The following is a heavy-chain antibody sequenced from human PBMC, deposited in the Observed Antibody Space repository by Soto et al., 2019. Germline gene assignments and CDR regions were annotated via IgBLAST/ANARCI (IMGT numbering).Heavy chain of an antibody. D-gene: IGHD5-18*01. J-gene: IGHJ5*02. CDR2: IYHSGST. V-gene: IGHV4-30-2*01. CDR1: GGSISSGGYS. CDR3: ARDFGYRGGYNWFDP. Sequence: SETLSLICAVSGGSISSGGYSWSWIRQPPGKGLEWIGYIYHSGSTYYNPSLKSRVTISVDRSKNQFSLKLSSVTAADTAVYYCARDFGYRGGYNWFDPWGQGTLVTVSS.